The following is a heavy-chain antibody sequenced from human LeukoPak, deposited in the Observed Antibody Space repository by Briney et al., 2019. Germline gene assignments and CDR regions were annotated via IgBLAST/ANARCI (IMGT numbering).Heavy chain of an antibody. J-gene: IGHJ4*02. D-gene: IGHD1-26*01. V-gene: IGHV3-23*01. CDR3: TKLMGATGY. Sequence: AGGSLRLSCAASGFTFSSYAMSWVRQAPGKGLEWVSAISGNGAGTYYADSVKGRFTISRDNSKNTLYLQMNSLRADDTALYYCTKLMGATGYWGQGTLVTVSS. CDR2: ISGNGAGT. CDR1: GFTFSSYA.